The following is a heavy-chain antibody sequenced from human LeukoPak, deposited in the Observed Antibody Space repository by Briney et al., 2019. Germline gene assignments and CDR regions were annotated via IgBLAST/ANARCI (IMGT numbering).Heavy chain of an antibody. D-gene: IGHD3-22*01. V-gene: IGHV3-11*01. CDR1: GFTFSDYY. CDR2: ISDSGSTI. J-gene: IGHJ4*02. CDR3: AIYYDSSGSIDH. Sequence: PGGALRLSCAASGFTFSDYYMTWIGQTRGKGREWLSYISDSGSTIKYAASVKGRLTISRDNAKKSLFLQVNSLRAEDTAVYYCAIYYDSSGSIDHWGQGTLVTVSS.